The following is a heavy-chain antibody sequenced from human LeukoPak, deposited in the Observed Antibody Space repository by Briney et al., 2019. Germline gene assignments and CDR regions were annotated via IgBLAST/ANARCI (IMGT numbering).Heavy chain of an antibody. CDR2: IKSTGDTT. J-gene: IGHJ4*02. V-gene: IGHV1-46*01. Sequence: ASVQVSCKTSGYTFTSYHMHWVRQAPGQGLEWVAIIKSTGDTTVYAQKFQGRVTVTRDTSTSTVYMGLSSLSSEDTAVYYCVREDAHTYYFDFWGPGTLVTVFS. CDR3: VREDAHTYYFDF. CDR1: GYTFTSYH. D-gene: IGHD2-2*01.